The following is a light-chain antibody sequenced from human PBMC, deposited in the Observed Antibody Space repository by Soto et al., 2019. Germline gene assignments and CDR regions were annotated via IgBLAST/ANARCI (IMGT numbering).Light chain of an antibody. CDR1: QGIGDR. CDR2: DGS. V-gene: IGKV1D-13*01. J-gene: IGKJ3*01. Sequence: AIQMTQSPSSVSASVGDIVTITCRASQGIGDRLAWYQQTPGKPPRLLIYDGSTLQSGVPTRFSGSGSGTNFTLTISSLQPEDFATYYCQHFYDYPHSFGPGTKVDIK. CDR3: QHFYDYPHS.